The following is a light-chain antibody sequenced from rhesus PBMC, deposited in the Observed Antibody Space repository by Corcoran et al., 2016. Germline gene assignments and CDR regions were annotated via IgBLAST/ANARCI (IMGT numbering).Light chain of an antibody. Sequence: DIQMTQSPSSLSASVGDTVTITCRASQSISSWLDWYQQKPGKAPKLLIYKTSSLQSGVPSRFSGSGSGTDFTLTISSLQPEDFATYYCLQYNKSPLNFGPGTKLDIK. CDR1: QSISSW. V-gene: IGKV1-22*01. J-gene: IGKJ3*01. CDR3: LQYNKSPLN. CDR2: KTS.